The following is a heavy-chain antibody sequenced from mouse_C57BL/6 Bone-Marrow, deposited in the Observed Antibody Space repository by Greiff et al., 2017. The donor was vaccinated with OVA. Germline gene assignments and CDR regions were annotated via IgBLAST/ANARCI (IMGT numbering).Heavy chain of an antibody. CDR2: INPYNVGT. Sequence: VQLQQPGTELVKPGASVKLSCKASGYTFTSYWMHWVKQRPGQGLEWIGVINPYNVGTSYNQKFKGKATLTVDKSSSTAYMELNSLTSEDSAVYYCASHSNGYFDVWGTGTTVTVSS. CDR3: ASHSNGYFDV. J-gene: IGHJ1*03. CDR1: GYTFTSYW. V-gene: IGHV1-53*01. D-gene: IGHD2-5*01.